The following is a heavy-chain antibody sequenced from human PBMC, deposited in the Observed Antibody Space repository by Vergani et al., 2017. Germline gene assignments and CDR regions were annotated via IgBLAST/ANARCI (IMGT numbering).Heavy chain of an antibody. CDR1: GGSISSSSYY. D-gene: IGHD3-10*01. J-gene: IGHJ5*02. CDR2: MYHSGST. V-gene: IGHV4-61*05. Sequence: QLQLQESGPGLVKPSETLSLTCTVSGGSISSSSYYWGWIRQPPGKELEWIGYMYHSGSTNYNPSLETRVTISGDTSKNQFSLKLNSVTAADTAVYYCGRVADFYGLGSRLLDLWGQGILVTVSS. CDR3: GRVADFYGLGSRLLDL.